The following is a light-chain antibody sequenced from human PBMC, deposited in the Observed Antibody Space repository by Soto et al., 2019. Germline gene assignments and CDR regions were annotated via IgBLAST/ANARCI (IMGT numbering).Light chain of an antibody. Sequence: DIQMTQSPSTLSASVEDRVTITCRASQSLESWLAWYQQKPGKPPKLLIYKTSNLEFGVPSRFSGCGSGTLFTLTISSLQPDDFATYYCQQYHTFSTFGQGTKVEIK. CDR3: QQYHTFST. CDR2: KTS. CDR1: QSLESW. V-gene: IGKV1-5*03. J-gene: IGKJ1*01.